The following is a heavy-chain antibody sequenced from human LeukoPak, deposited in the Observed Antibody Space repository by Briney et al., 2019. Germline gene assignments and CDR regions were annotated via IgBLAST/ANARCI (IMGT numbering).Heavy chain of an antibody. Sequence: GGSLRLSCAASGFTFSRFAMQWVRQAPGKGLEWVASISYDGSNEYYADSVKGRFTIFRDNSKNTLHLQMNSLRGEDTALYYCASGTISRAFDDWGQGTLVTVSS. V-gene: IGHV3-30-3*01. CDR1: GFTFSRFA. J-gene: IGHJ4*02. CDR3: ASGTISRAFDD. CDR2: ISYDGSNE. D-gene: IGHD1-26*01.